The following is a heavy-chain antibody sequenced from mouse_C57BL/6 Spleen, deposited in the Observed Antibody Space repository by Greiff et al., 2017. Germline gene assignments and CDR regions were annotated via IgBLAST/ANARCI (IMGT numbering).Heavy chain of an antibody. J-gene: IGHJ2*01. CDR1: GYTFTDYY. CDR2: INPNNGGT. CDR3: ARGDYFDY. Sequence: EVKLMESGPELVKPGASVKISCKASGYTFTDYYMNWVKQSHGKSLEWIGDINPNNGGTSYNQKFKGKATLTVDKSSSTAYMELRSLTSEDSAVYYCARGDYFDYWGQGTTLTVSS. V-gene: IGHV1-26*01.